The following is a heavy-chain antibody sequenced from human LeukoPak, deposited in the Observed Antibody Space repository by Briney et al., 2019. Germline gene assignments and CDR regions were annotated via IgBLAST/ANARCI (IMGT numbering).Heavy chain of an antibody. Sequence: GGSLRLSCAASGFSLSSYTMNWVRQAPGKGLEWVSAISGSGGSTYYADSVKGRFTISRDNSKNTLYLQMNSLRAEDTAVYYCAKEGQQWPAGYYWGQGTLVTVSS. CDR2: ISGSGGST. V-gene: IGHV3-23*01. J-gene: IGHJ4*02. CDR1: GFSLSSYT. D-gene: IGHD6-19*01. CDR3: AKEGQQWPAGYY.